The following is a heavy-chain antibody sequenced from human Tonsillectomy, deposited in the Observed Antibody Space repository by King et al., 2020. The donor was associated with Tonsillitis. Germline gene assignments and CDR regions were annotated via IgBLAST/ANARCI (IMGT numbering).Heavy chain of an antibody. D-gene: IGHD2-15*01. V-gene: IGHV3-30*18. CDR2: ISYDGSNK. CDR1: GFTFSSYG. J-gene: IGHJ4*02. CDR3: AKDRGYCSGGSCLQLDY. Sequence: VQLVESGGGVVQPGRSLRLSCAASGFTFSSYGMHWVRQAPGKGLEWVAVISYDGSNKYYADSVKGRFTISRDNSKNNLYLQMNSLRAEDTAVYYCAKDRGYCSGGSCLQLDYWGQGTLVTVSS.